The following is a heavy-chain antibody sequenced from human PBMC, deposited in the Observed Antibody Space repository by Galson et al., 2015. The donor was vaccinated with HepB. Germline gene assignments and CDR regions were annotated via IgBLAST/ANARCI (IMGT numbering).Heavy chain of an antibody. CDR1: GYTFINYG. V-gene: IGHV1-18*01. Sequence: SVKVSCKASGYTFINYGISWVRQAPGQGLGWMGWSSTYKGNTNYAQKFQGRVTMTTDTSTSTAYMDLRSLRSDDTALYYCARLGDCSSTSCYTGAIDYWGQGTLVTVSS. CDR2: SSTYKGNT. CDR3: ARLGDCSSTSCYTGAIDY. J-gene: IGHJ4*02. D-gene: IGHD2-2*02.